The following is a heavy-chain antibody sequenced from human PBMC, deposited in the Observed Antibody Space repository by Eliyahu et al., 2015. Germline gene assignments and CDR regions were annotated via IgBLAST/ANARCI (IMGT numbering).Heavy chain of an antibody. CDR3: AKVDYIGGHYRSIDY. CDR2: ISNDGNKE. CDR1: GFTLSNYG. V-gene: IGHV3-30*18. J-gene: IGHJ4*02. Sequence: GGGVVQPGRSLRLSCAASGFTLSNYGIHWVRQAPGKGLEWVAVISNDGNKEYYADSVKGRFTISRDNSENTVYLQMNSLRTEDTAVYYCAKVDYIGGHYRSIDYWGQGTLVTVSS. D-gene: IGHD3-16*02.